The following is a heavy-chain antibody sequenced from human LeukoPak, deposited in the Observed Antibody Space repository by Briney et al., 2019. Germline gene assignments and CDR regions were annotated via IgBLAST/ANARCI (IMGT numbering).Heavy chain of an antibody. CDR3: ARQRQWLACDYFDY. CDR1: GGSIGSSAYY. V-gene: IGHV4-39*01. D-gene: IGHD6-19*01. J-gene: IGHJ4*02. Sequence: SETLSLTCTVSGGSIGSSAYYWGWIRQPPGKGLEWIGSIFYSGSTYYNPSLKSRVTISLDTSKNQFSLRLSSVTAADTAVYYCARQRQWLACDYFDYWGQGTLVTVSS. CDR2: IFYSGST.